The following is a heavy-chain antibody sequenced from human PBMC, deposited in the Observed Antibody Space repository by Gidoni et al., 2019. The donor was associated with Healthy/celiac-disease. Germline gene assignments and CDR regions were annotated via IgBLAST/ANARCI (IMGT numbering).Heavy chain of an antibody. CDR3: AKDKLVDTAMGGKYYFDY. D-gene: IGHD5-18*01. J-gene: IGHJ4*02. CDR2: ISGSGGST. Sequence: EVQLLESGGGLVQPGGSLRLSCAASGFTFTSYAMSWVRQAPGKGLEWVSAISGSGGSTYYADSVKGRFTISRDNSKNTLYLQMNSLRAEDTAVYYCAKDKLVDTAMGGKYYFDYWGQGTLVTVSS. V-gene: IGHV3-23*01. CDR1: GFTFTSYA.